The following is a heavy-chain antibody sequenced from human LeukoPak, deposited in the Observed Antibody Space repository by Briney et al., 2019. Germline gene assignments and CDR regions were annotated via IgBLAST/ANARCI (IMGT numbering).Heavy chain of an antibody. J-gene: IGHJ4*02. CDR1: GFTFRTYA. CDR2: IDGGGVTT. Sequence: PGGSLRLSCAASGFTFRTYAMSWVRQAPGKGLERVSAIDGGGVTTYYADSVEGRFTISRDNSKNTLYLQMNSLRAEDTAVYYCTTVSSRRFDYWGQGTLVTVSS. V-gene: IGHV3-23*01. CDR3: TTVSSRRFDY.